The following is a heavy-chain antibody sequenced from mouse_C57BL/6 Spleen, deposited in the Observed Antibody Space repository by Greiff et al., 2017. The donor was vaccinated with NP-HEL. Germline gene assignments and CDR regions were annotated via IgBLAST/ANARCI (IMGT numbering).Heavy chain of an antibody. CDR2: IYPGDGDT. CDR1: GYAFSSYW. CDR3: AREGYYGSSHSYAMDY. D-gene: IGHD1-1*01. Sequence: VQLQQSGAELVKPGASVKISCKASGYAFSSYWMNWVKQRPGKGLEWIGQIYPGDGDTNYNGKFKGKATLTADKSSSTAYMQLSSLTSEDAAVYFCAREGYYGSSHSYAMDYWGQGTSVTVSS. V-gene: IGHV1-80*01. J-gene: IGHJ4*01.